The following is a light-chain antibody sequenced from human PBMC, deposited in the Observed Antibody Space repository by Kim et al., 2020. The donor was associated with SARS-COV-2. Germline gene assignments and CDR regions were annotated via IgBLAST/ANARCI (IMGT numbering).Light chain of an antibody. Sequence: FPVERATLSCRARQIVSSYLAWNQQRPGQAPRLLIYGASNRTTGIPARFSGSGSGTDFTLTISSLEPEDFAVYYSQQRSNWPPWTFGQGTKVDIK. CDR3: QQRSNWPPWT. CDR1: QIVSSY. CDR2: GAS. V-gene: IGKV3-11*01. J-gene: IGKJ1*01.